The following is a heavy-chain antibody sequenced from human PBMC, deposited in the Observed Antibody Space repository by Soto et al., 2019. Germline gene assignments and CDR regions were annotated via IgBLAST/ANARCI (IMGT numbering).Heavy chain of an antibody. J-gene: IGHJ4*02. V-gene: IGHV4-31*03. CDR3: ARGPRGGYSYGYFDY. Sequence: QVQLQESGPGLVKPSQTLSLTCTVSGGSISIGGYYWIWIRQHPGKGLEWIGYIYYSGSTYYNPSLKSRVTVSVDTSINQFSLKLSSVTAADTAVYYCARGPRGGYSYGYFDYWGQGTLVTVSS. D-gene: IGHD5-18*01. CDR1: GGSISIGGYY. CDR2: IYYSGST.